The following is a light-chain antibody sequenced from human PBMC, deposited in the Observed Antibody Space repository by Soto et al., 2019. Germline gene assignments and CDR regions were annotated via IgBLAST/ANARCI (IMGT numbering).Light chain of an antibody. CDR1: SSDVGNYNY. Sequence: QSVLTQPASVSGSPGQSITIPCTGTSSDVGNYNYVSWYQQHPGKAPKLLIYGVTNRPSGVSNRFSGSKSGNTASLTISGLQAEDEADYYCSSYTTTSSYVFGTGTKVTVL. V-gene: IGLV2-14*01. CDR3: SSYTTTSSYV. CDR2: GVT. J-gene: IGLJ1*01.